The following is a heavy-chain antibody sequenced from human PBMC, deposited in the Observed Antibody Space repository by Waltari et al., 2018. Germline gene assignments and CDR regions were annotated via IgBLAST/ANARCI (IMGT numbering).Heavy chain of an antibody. Sequence: EVQLVQSGAEVKKPGESLKISCKGSGYSFTSYWIGWVRQMPGKGLEWMGIIYPGDSDTRYSPSFQGQVTISADKSISTAYLQWSSLKASDTAMYYCARLGYYDSSGSKGNYFDYWGQGTLVTVSS. CDR1: GYSFTSYW. J-gene: IGHJ4*02. CDR3: ARLGYYDSSGSKGNYFDY. CDR2: IYPGDSDT. D-gene: IGHD3-22*01. V-gene: IGHV5-51*03.